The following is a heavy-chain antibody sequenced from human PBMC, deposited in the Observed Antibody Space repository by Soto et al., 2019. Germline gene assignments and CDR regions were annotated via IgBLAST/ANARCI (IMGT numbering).Heavy chain of an antibody. Sequence: GGSLRLSCAASGFTFSSYAMSWVRQAPGKGLEWVSAISGSGGSTYYADSVKGRFTISRDNSKNTLYLQMNSLRAEDTAVYYCARDRYFRSKSSGYYYDAFDIWGQGTMVTVSS. CDR3: ARDRYFRSKSSGYYYDAFDI. CDR1: GFTFSSYA. J-gene: IGHJ3*02. CDR2: ISGSGGST. V-gene: IGHV3-23*01. D-gene: IGHD3-22*01.